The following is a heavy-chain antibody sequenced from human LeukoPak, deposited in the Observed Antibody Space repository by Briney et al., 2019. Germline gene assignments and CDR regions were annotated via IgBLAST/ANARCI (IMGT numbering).Heavy chain of an antibody. J-gene: IGHJ5*02. CDR1: GFTFSSYA. Sequence: GGSLILSCAVSGFTFSSYAMSWVRQAPAKGLEWVSGISGSATYYADSVKGRFTISRDNSKNTLYLRMNSLRAEDTAVYYCAKDPDGLWSWGQGTLVTVSS. CDR3: AKDPDGLWS. V-gene: IGHV3-23*01. D-gene: IGHD4/OR15-4a*01. CDR2: ISGSAT.